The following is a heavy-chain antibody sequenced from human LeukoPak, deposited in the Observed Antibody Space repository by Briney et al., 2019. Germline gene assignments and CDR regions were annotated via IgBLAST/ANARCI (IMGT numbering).Heavy chain of an antibody. V-gene: IGHV3-48*03. J-gene: IGHJ3*02. CDR1: GFSFSSYE. CDR2: IGSSGSTV. D-gene: IGHD4-17*01. Sequence: PGGSLRLSRAASGFSFSSYEINWVRRAPGKGLEWVSYIGSSGSTVYYADSVKGRFTISRDNAKKSLYLQMNSLRDEDTAVYYCARDTLLYADSPDAFDMWGQGTMVTVSS. CDR3: ARDTLLYADSPDAFDM.